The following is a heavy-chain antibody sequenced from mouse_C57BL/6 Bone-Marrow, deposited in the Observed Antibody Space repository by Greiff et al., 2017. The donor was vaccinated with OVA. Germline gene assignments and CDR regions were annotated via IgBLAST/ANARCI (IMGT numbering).Heavy chain of an antibody. J-gene: IGHJ2*01. CDR1: GYTFTSYW. D-gene: IGHD2-12*01. CDR2: IHPNSGRT. Sequence: VQLQQPGAELVKPGASVKLSCKASGYTFTSYWMHWVKQRPGQGLEWIGMIHPNSGRTNYNEKFKSKATLTVDKSSSTAYMQLSSLTSEDSAVYYCASLRRGYYFDYWGQGTTLTVSS. V-gene: IGHV1-64*01. CDR3: ASLRRGYYFDY.